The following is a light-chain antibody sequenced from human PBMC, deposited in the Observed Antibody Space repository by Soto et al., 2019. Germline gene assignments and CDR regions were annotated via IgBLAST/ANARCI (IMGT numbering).Light chain of an antibody. J-gene: IGKJ4*01. CDR2: GAS. CDR3: QQYGISPLT. V-gene: IGKV3-20*01. CDR1: QSVYTY. Sequence: EVVLTQSPATLSLSPGERATLSCRASQSVYTYLAWFQQKPGQAPRLLIYGASNRATGIPARFSGSGSGTDFTLTISRLEPEDFAVYYCQQYGISPLTFGGGTKVDIK.